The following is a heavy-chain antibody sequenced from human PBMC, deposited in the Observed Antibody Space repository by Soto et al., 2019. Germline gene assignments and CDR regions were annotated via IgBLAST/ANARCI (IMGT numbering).Heavy chain of an antibody. D-gene: IGHD2-21*02. CDR2: IKSKIDGGTT. CDR3: TTAPQRALTEDPARS. Sequence: EVQLVESGGGLVKPGGSLRLSCTVSGFIVSSAWMNWVRQAPGKGLEWVGRIKSKIDGGTTDYAAPVQGRFTISLEDSKNMLYLQMESLRTEDTAVYYRTTAPQRALTEDPARSWGQGTLVTVSS. CDR1: GFIVSSAW. V-gene: IGHV3-15*07. J-gene: IGHJ5*02.